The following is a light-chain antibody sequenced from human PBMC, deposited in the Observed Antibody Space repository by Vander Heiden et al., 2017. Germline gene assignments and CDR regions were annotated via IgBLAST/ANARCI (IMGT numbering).Light chain of an antibody. V-gene: IGKV1-6*01. J-gene: IGKJ1*01. Sequence: AIQMTQSPSSLSASLGDRVTITCRASQGIRNDLGWYQQKPGKAPKLLIFATSTLQSGVPSRFSGSGSGTDFTLTISSLQPEDFATYYCRQDDYYSRTFGQGTKVEIK. CDR3: RQDDYYSRT. CDR2: ATS. CDR1: QGIRND.